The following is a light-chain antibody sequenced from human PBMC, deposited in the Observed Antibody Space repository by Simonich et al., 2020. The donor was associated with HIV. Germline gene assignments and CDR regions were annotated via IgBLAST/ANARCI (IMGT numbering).Light chain of an antibody. Sequence: DIQMTQSPSTLSASVGDRVTITCRASQSISDWLAWYQQKPGKAPKLLVYEASSLESGVPSRFSGSGSGTDFTLTISSLQPEDFATYYCLQHYNYPWTFGQGTKVEIK. CDR2: EAS. CDR3: LQHYNYPWT. CDR1: QSISDW. V-gene: IGKV1-5*03. J-gene: IGKJ1*01.